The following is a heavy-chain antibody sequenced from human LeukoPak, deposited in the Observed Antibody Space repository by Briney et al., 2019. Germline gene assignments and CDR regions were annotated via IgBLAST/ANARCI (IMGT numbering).Heavy chain of an antibody. V-gene: IGHV4-39*07. D-gene: IGHD5-18*01. CDR1: GDSISSSNYY. Sequence: PSETLSLTCTVSGDSISSSNYYWGWIRQPPGKGLEWIGSIYYSGSTYYNPSLKSRVTISVDTSKNQFSLKLSSVTAADTAVYYCASHVDTAMVTDYWGQGTLVTVSA. CDR3: ASHVDTAMVTDY. CDR2: IYYSGST. J-gene: IGHJ4*02.